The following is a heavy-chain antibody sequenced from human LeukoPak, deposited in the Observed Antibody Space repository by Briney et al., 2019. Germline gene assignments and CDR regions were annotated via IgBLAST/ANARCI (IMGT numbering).Heavy chain of an antibody. Sequence: PSQTLSLTCTVSGGSISSSSYYWGWIRQPPGKGLEWIGSIYYSGSTNYNPSLKSRVTISVDTSKNQFSLKLSSVTAADTAVYYCARSEWELSPIDYWGQGTPVTVSS. CDR1: GGSISSSSYY. V-gene: IGHV4-39*07. D-gene: IGHD1-26*01. J-gene: IGHJ4*02. CDR2: IYYSGST. CDR3: ARSEWELSPIDY.